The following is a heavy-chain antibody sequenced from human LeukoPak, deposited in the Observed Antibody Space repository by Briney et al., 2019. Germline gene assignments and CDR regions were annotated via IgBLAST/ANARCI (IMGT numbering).Heavy chain of an antibody. J-gene: IGHJ4*02. V-gene: IGHV4-59*01. CDR2: IYYSGST. CDR1: GGSISGYY. D-gene: IGHD2-15*01. Sequence: SETLSLTCTVSGGSISGYYWSWIRQPPGKGLEWIGFIYYSGSTNYIPSLKNRVTISVDTSKNQFSLTLSSVTAADTAVYYCARYGYCSSGRCYYDNWGQGTLVTVSS. CDR3: ARYGYCSSGRCYYDN.